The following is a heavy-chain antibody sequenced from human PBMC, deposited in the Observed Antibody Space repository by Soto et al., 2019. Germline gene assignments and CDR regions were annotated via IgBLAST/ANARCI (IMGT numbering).Heavy chain of an antibody. J-gene: IGHJ4*02. V-gene: IGHV4-30-2*01. D-gene: IGHD2-15*01. CDR1: GGSISSGSYS. CDR2: IYHSGST. CDR3: ARGQVVAAQH. Sequence: QLQLQESGSGLVKPSQTLSLTCAVSGGSISSGSYSWSWIRQPPGKGLEWIGYIYHSGSTYYNASLKSRVTISVDRSKMQFSLKLSSVPAADTAVYYCARGQVVAAQHWGQGTLVTVYS.